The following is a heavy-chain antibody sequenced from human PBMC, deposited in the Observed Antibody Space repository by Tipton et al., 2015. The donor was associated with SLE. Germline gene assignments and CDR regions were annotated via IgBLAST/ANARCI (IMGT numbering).Heavy chain of an antibody. CDR2: INHSGST. V-gene: IGHV4-34*01. CDR3: ARGEDSSGWYEGTF. CDR1: GGSFSGYY. D-gene: IGHD6-19*01. Sequence: TLSLTCAVYGGSFSGYYWSWIRQPPGKGLEWIGEINHSGSTYYNPSLKSRVTISVDTSKNQFSLKLSSVTAADTAVYYCARGEDSSGWYEGTFWGQGTLVTVSS. J-gene: IGHJ4*02.